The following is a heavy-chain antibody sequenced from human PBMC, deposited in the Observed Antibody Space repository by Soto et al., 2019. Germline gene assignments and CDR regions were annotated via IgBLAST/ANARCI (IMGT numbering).Heavy chain of an antibody. D-gene: IGHD6-13*01. CDR2: ITWNSGSI. J-gene: IGHJ3*02. Sequence: EVQLVESGGGLVQPGRSLRLSCAASGFTFKDYAMHWVRQASGKGLEWVSGITWNSGSIGYADSVKGRFTISRDNAKNSLYLQMNSLRAEDTALYYCAKFGSAAVRDAFDIWGQGTMVTVSS. CDR1: GFTFKDYA. CDR3: AKFGSAAVRDAFDI. V-gene: IGHV3-9*01.